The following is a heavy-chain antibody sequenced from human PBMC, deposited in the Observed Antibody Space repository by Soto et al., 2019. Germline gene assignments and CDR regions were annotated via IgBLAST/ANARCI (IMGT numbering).Heavy chain of an antibody. Sequence: ILSLTCTVAGGTIGGVGCYWSRIRQPPGKGLEWIGYIYYSGSTYYNPSLKSRVTISVDTPKNQFSLKLSSVTAADTAVYYCARPVETYCSGGSCYSTWFGPWGQGTLVTLSS. CDR1: GGTIGGVGCY. J-gene: IGHJ5*02. D-gene: IGHD2-15*01. V-gene: IGHV4-30-4*08. CDR2: IYYSGST. CDR3: ARPVETYCSGGSCYSTWFGP.